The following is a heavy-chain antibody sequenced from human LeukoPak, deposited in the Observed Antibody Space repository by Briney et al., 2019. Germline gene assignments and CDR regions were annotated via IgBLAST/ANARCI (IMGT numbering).Heavy chain of an antibody. V-gene: IGHV4-59*12. CDR1: GGSISSYY. CDR2: IYYTGSG. Sequence: SETLSLTCAVSGGSISSYYWSWIRQPPGKGLEWTGLIYYTGSGNYNPSLKSRVTISVDTSKNQFSLKLSSVTAADTAVYYCARKKGGYCSGGSCYWAYFDYWGQGTLVTVSS. D-gene: IGHD2-15*01. J-gene: IGHJ4*02. CDR3: ARKKGGYCSGGSCYWAYFDY.